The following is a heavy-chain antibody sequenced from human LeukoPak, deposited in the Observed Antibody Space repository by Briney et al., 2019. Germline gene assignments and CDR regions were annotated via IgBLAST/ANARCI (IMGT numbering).Heavy chain of an antibody. V-gene: IGHV4-4*07. Sequence: SETLSLTCTVSGASISGWYWSWIRQPAGKGLEWIGRIYTSGSTNYNPSLKSRVTMSVDTSKNQFSLKLSSVTAADTAVYYCARGEYSSSWYDYWGQGTLVTVSS. CDR1: GASISGWY. CDR3: ARGEYSSSWYDY. CDR2: IYTSGST. J-gene: IGHJ4*02. D-gene: IGHD6-13*01.